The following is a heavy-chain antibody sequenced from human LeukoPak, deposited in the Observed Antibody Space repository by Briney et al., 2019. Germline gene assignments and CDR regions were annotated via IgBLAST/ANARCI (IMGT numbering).Heavy chain of an antibody. J-gene: IGHJ4*02. D-gene: IGHD3-9*01. CDR2: IRYDGSNK. V-gene: IGHV3-30*02. Sequence: GGSLRLSCAASGFTFSSYGMHWVRQAPGKWLEWVAFIRYDGSNKYYADSVKGRFTISRDNSKNTLYLQMNSLRAEDTAVYYCAQAADGLRYFDWLPIDYWGQGTLVTVSS. CDR1: GFTFSSYG. CDR3: AQAADGLRYFDWLPIDY.